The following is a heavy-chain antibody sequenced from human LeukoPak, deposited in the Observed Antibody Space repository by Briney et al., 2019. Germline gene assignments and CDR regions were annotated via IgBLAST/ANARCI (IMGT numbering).Heavy chain of an antibody. J-gene: IGHJ6*03. CDR2: IYTSGST. D-gene: IGHD3-10*01. CDR1: GGSISSYY. Sequence: KPSETLSLTCTVSGGSISSYYWSWIRQPAGKGLEWIGRIYTSGSTNYNPSLKSRVTMSVDTSKNQFSLKLSSVTAADTAVYYCARDRFTMVRGVICGYYYYYYMDVWGKGTTVTVSS. CDR3: ARDRFTMVRGVICGYYYYYYMDV. V-gene: IGHV4-4*07.